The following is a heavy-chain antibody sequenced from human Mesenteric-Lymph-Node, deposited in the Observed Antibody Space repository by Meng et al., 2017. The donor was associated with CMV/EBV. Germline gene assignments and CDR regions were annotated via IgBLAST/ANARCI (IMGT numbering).Heavy chain of an antibody. CDR2: ISWNSDNI. CDR3: AKDMVGQQLDF. Sequence: GGSLRLSCEASGFTFDDYSMHWVRQAPGKGLEWVSGISWNSDNIVYADSVKGRFTISRDNAKNSLYLQMSSLRAEDTAFYYCAKDMVGQQLDFWGQGTLVTVSS. J-gene: IGHJ4*02. V-gene: IGHV3-9*01. CDR1: GFTFDDYS. D-gene: IGHD3-10*01.